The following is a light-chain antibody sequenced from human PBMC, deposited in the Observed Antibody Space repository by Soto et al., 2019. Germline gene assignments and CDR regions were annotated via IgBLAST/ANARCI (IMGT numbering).Light chain of an antibody. CDR3: QQYSTLPHT. V-gene: IGKV3-20*01. CDR2: GIY. J-gene: IGKJ2*01. Sequence: ENVLTQSPGTLSLSPGERATLSCRASQTVTNSFFAWYQQNPGQPPRLLIHGIYSRATGIPDRFSGSGSGTDFTLTISRLEPEDFVVYYCQQYSTLPHTFGRGTKLEV. CDR1: QTVTNSF.